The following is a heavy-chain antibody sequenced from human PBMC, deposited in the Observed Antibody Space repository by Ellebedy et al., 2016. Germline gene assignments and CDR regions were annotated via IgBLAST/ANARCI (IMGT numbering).Heavy chain of an antibody. J-gene: IGHJ6*02. D-gene: IGHD6-13*01. Sequence: GESLKISXAASGFTVSSNYMSWVRQARGKGLVWVSVIYSGGSTYYADSVKGRFTISRDNSKNTLYLQMNSLRAEDTAVYYCASSQTSSSWYERTYGMDVWGQGTTVTVSS. V-gene: IGHV3-53*01. CDR3: ASSQTSSSWYERTYGMDV. CDR1: GFTVSSNY. CDR2: IYSGGST.